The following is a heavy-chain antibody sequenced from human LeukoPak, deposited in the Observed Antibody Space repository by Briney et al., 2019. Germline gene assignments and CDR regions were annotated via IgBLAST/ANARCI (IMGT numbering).Heavy chain of an antibody. V-gene: IGHV3-23*01. J-gene: IGHJ4*02. CDR3: AKEIRPNDC. CDR2: ISIGGDKA. CDR1: GFTFSSQG. Sequence: GGSLRLSCAASGFTFSSQGMCWVRQAPGRWLEGVSSISIGGDKASSDSVKGRFTISRDNSKSTLYLQLDSMRAEDTAIYYCAKEIRPNDCWGQGTLVTVSS.